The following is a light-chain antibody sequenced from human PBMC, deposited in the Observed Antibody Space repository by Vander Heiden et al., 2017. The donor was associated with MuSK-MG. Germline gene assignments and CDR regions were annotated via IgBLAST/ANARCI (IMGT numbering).Light chain of an antibody. CDR1: QNVRSN. CDR2: GAS. J-gene: IGKJ2*01. V-gene: IGKV3-15*01. CDR3: QQYNNWPPDT. Sequence: EIVMTQSPATLSVSPGEGATLSCRASQNVRSNLAWYQQKPGQAPRLLIYGASTRATDIPARFSGSGYGTEFTLTISSLQSEDFAVYYCQQYNNWPPDTFGQGTKLEIK.